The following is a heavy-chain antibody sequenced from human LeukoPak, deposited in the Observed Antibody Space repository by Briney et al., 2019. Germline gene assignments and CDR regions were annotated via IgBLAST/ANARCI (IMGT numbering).Heavy chain of an antibody. CDR3: ATQIWFGGALDY. Sequence: GGSLNISFQGSGCSFTSYWIGWVRRMPGKGLEWMGIIYPGDSDTRYSPSFQAQVTISADKSISTAYLQWSSLKASDTAMYYCATQIWFGGALDYWGQGTLVTVSS. CDR2: IYPGDSDT. J-gene: IGHJ4*02. D-gene: IGHD3-10*01. CDR1: GCSFTSYW. V-gene: IGHV5-51*01.